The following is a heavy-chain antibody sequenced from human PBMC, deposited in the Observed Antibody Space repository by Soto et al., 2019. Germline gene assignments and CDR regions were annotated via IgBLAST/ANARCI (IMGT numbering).Heavy chain of an antibody. V-gene: IGHV4-59*08. J-gene: IGHJ5*02. D-gene: IGHD3-22*01. CDR3: ARLGGYYQSLDT. CDR1: GGSIDSYY. Sequence: PLEILSLTCTVSGGSIDSYYLTWIRQPPGKGLEWIGYVYYTGTTTYSPSLKSRVTISVDTSMNQTSLKLSSVTAADTAFYYCARLGGYYQSLDTWGQGTLVTVSS. CDR2: VYYTGTT.